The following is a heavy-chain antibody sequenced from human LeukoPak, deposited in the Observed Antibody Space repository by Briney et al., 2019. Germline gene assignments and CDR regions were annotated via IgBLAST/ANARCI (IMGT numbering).Heavy chain of an antibody. J-gene: IGHJ1*01. CDR1: GYTFTNYG. Sequence: AASVKASCKASGYTFTNYGISWVRQAPGQGLEWMGWISAYNGNTNYAQKLQGRVTMTTDTSTSTAYMELRSLRSDDTAVYYCARDYYDSSGYAEYFQHWGQGTLVTVSS. CDR3: ARDYYDSSGYAEYFQH. V-gene: IGHV1-18*01. CDR2: ISAYNGNT. D-gene: IGHD3-22*01.